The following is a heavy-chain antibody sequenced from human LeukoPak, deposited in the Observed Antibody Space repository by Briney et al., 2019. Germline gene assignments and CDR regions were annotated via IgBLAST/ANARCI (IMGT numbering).Heavy chain of an antibody. J-gene: IGHJ6*03. CDR1: GFTFSSYS. Sequence: PGGSLRLSCAASGFTFSSYSMNWVRQAPGKGLEWVSYISSSSSTIYYADSVKGRFTISRDNAKNSLYLQMNSLRAEDTAVYYCARRGPAVAAYYYYMDVWGKGTTATVSS. V-gene: IGHV3-48*01. D-gene: IGHD6-19*01. CDR3: ARRGPAVAAYYYYMDV. CDR2: ISSSSSTI.